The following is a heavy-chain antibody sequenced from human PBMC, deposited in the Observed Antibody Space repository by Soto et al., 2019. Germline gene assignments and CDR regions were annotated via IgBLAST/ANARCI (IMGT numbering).Heavy chain of an antibody. CDR1: GFNFRNFE. Sequence: GGSLRLSCEASGFNFRNFEMNWVRKAPGKGLEWISYISSSGITTYYADFAEGRFTIPRDNAKESLYLHLNSLRVDDTAVYYCARYGTRADWWGLGTQVTVSS. CDR2: ISSSGITT. D-gene: IGHD1-1*01. J-gene: IGHJ4*02. CDR3: ARYGTRADW. V-gene: IGHV3-48*03.